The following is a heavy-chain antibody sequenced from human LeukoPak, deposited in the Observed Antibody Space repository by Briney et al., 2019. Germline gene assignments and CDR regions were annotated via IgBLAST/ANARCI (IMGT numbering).Heavy chain of an antibody. CDR3: ARDGYYDTTRLGY. Sequence: GASVKVSCKASGYTFTSYGISWVRQAPGQGLEWMGWISAYNGNTNYAQKFQGRVTMTRDTSTSTVYMELSSLRSEDTAVYYCARDGYYDTTRLGYWGQGTLVTVSS. CDR2: ISAYNGNT. CDR1: GYTFTSYG. J-gene: IGHJ4*02. D-gene: IGHD3-22*01. V-gene: IGHV1-18*01.